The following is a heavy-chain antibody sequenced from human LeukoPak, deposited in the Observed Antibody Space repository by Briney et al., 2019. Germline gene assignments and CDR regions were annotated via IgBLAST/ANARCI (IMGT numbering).Heavy chain of an antibody. CDR1: GGSFNGYY. J-gene: IGHJ4*02. D-gene: IGHD1-26*01. CDR2: INHSGST. CDR3: ARSAGATPRY. Sequence: SETLSLTCAVYGGSFNGYYWSWIRQPPGKGLEWIGEINHSGSTNYNPSLKSRVTISVDTSKNQFSLKLSSVTAADTAVYYCARSAGATPRYWGQGTLVTVSS. V-gene: IGHV4-34*01.